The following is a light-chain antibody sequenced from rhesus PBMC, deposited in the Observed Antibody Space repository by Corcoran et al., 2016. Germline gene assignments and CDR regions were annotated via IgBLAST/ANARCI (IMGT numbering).Light chain of an antibody. V-gene: IGKV1-74*01. CDR1: ENVNNY. Sequence: DIQMTQSPSSLSASVGDRVTITCRASENVNNYLNWYQQKPGKAPKLLISKASTFQSGVPSRFSGSGPVTEFTLTISSLQPEDFATYYCQQGNSNPYSFGQGTKVEIK. CDR2: KAS. CDR3: QQGNSNPYS. J-gene: IGKJ2*01.